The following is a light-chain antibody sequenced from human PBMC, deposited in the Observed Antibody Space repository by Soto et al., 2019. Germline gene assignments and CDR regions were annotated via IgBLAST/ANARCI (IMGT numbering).Light chain of an antibody. CDR2: GAS. CDR3: QQSYSGPLT. V-gene: IGKV1-39*01. J-gene: IGKJ4*01. CDR1: QSISSH. Sequence: DLQMTHSGDSLSTSVRSRVTITCRASQSISSHLNWYQQKPGKAPKLLIYGASTLQSGVPSRFSGSGSGTDFTLSISSLQPEDFATYYCQQSYSGPLTFGGGTKVDIK.